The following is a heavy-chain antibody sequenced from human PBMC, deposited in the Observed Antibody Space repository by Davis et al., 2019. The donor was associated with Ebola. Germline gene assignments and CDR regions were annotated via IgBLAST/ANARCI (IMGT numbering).Heavy chain of an antibody. J-gene: IGHJ4*02. CDR3: AKEDLGPIEMATYLFDY. Sequence: GESLKISCAASGFTVSSNYMSWVRQAPGKGLEWVSVIYSGGSTYYGDSVKGRFTISRDNSKNTLYLQMNSLRAEDTAVYYCAKEDLGPIEMATYLFDYWGQGTLVTVSS. V-gene: IGHV3-53*01. CDR2: IYSGGST. CDR1: GFTVSSNY. D-gene: IGHD5-24*01.